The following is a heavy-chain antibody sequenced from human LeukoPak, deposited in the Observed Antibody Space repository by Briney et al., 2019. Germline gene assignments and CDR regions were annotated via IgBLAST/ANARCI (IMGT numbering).Heavy chain of an antibody. CDR2: IYYSGST. CDR1: GGSISSYY. D-gene: IGHD2-15*01. Sequence: SETLSLTCTVSGGSISSYYWSWIRQPPGKGLEWIGYIYYSGSTNYNPSLKSRVTISVDTSKNQFSLKLSSVTAADTAVYYCASSVVVVAATGLGASDIWGQGTMVTVSS. V-gene: IGHV4-59*01. J-gene: IGHJ3*02. CDR3: ASSVVVVAATGLGASDI.